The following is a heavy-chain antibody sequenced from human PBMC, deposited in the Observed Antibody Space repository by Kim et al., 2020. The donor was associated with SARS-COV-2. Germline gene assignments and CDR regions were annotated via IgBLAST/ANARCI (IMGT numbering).Heavy chain of an antibody. CDR3: TRGSTMIVD. CDR2: YAR. D-gene: IGHD3-22*01. Sequence: YARAYAEWLKGRFTISRDDSKNTACLQMSSLKTEDTAVYYCTRGSTMIVDWGQGTLVTVSS. J-gene: IGHJ4*02. V-gene: IGHV3-73*01.